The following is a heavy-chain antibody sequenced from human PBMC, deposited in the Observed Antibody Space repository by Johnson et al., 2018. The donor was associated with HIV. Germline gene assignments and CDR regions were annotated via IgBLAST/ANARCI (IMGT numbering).Heavy chain of an antibody. V-gene: IGHV3-23*04. CDR2: LSGSGGST. CDR1: GFTFSSYA. Sequence: VQLVESGGGLVQPGGSLILSCAASGFTFSSYAMSWVRQAPGKGLEWVSALSGSGGSTYYADSVKGRFTISRDNSKNTLYLQMNSLRAEDTAVYYCAKEASGWYHAGDAFDIWGQGTMVTVSS. D-gene: IGHD6-19*01. J-gene: IGHJ3*02. CDR3: AKEASGWYHAGDAFDI.